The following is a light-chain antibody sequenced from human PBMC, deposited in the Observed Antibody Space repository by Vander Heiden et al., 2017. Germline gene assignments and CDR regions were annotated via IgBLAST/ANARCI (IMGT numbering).Light chain of an antibody. CDR2: VAS. J-gene: IGKJ2*01. CDR3: QQANSFPYT. Sequence: DIHMTQSPSSVSASVGDRVTITCGASQGISSCLAWYQQKPGKAPKLLIYVASSLQSGVPSRFSGSGSGTDFTLTISSLQPEDFANYYCQQANSFPYTFGQGTKLEIK. V-gene: IGKV1-12*01. CDR1: QGISSC.